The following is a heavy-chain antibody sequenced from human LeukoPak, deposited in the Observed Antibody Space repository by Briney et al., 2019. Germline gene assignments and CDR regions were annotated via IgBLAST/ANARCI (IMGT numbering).Heavy chain of an antibody. J-gene: IGHJ4*02. D-gene: IGHD6-6*01. CDR2: INPNSGGT. CDR3: AREHEYSSSSFDY. Sequence: ASVKVSCKASGYTFTSYGISWVRQAPGQGLEWMGWINPNSGGTNYAQKFQGRVTMTRDTSISTAYMELRNLRSDDTAVYYCAREHEYSSSSFDYWGQGTLVTVSS. V-gene: IGHV1-2*02. CDR1: GYTFTSYG.